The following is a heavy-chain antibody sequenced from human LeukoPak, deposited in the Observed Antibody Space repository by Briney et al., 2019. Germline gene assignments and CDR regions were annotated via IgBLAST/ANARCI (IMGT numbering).Heavy chain of an antibody. V-gene: IGHV4-34*01. CDR1: GGSFSGYY. J-gene: IGHJ5*02. D-gene: IGHD3-10*01. Sequence: SETLSLTCAVYGGSFSGYYWSWIRQPPGKGLEWIGEINHSGSTNYNPSLKSRVTISVDTSKNQFSLKLSSVTAADTAVYYCARHKIRGLIIYNWFDPWGQGTLVTVSS. CDR3: ARHKIRGLIIYNWFDP. CDR2: INHSGST.